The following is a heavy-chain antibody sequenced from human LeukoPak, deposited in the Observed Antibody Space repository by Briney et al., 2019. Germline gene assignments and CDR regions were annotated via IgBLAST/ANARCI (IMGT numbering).Heavy chain of an antibody. Sequence: GGSLRLSCAASGFSLSDYWMSWVRQAPGKGLEWVANIKRDGSERNYVDSVKGRFTISRDNAKNSLYLQMNSLRVEDTAVYYCARTIGYSYGYPYYFDSWGQGTLVTVSS. CDR3: ARTIGYSYGYPYYFDS. V-gene: IGHV3-7*01. CDR2: IKRDGSER. J-gene: IGHJ4*02. D-gene: IGHD5-18*01. CDR1: GFSLSDYW.